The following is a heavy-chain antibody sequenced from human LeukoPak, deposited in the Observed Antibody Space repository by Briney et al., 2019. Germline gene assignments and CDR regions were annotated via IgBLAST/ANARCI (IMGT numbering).Heavy chain of an antibody. Sequence: GGSLRLSCVASGFTFSSYWMHWVRQAPGKGLVWVSRINSDGSSTSYADSVKGRFTISRDNAKNTLYLQMNSLRAEDTAVYYCARLRGIAARVGLDYWGQGTLVTVSS. CDR1: GFTFSSYW. J-gene: IGHJ4*02. D-gene: IGHD6-6*01. CDR3: ARLRGIAARVGLDY. V-gene: IGHV3-74*01. CDR2: INSDGSST.